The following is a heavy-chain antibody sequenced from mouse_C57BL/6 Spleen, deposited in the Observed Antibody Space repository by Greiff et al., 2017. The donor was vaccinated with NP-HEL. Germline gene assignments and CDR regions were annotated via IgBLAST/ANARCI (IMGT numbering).Heavy chain of an antibody. V-gene: IGHV1-80*01. D-gene: IGHD1-1*01. CDR2: IYPGDGDT. CDR1: GYAFSSYW. CDR3: VPRGYYYGSNWYFDV. J-gene: IGHJ1*03. Sequence: QVQLQQSGAELVKPGASVKISCKASGYAFSSYWMNWVKQRPGKGLEWIGQIYPGDGDTNYNGKFKGKATLTADKSSSTAYMQLSSLTSEDSAVYFCVPRGYYYGSNWYFDVWGTGTTVTVSS.